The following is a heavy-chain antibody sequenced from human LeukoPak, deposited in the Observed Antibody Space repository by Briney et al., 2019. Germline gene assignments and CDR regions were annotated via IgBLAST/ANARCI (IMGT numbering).Heavy chain of an antibody. V-gene: IGHV4-34*01. CDR2: INHSGST. CDR3: ARGCSGGSCYPAHFDY. Sequence: PSETLPLTCAVYGGSFSGYYWSWIRQPPGKGLEWIGEINHSGSTNYNPSLKSRVTISVDTSKNQFSLKLSSVTAADTAVYYCARGCSGGSCYPAHFDYWGQGTLVTVSS. CDR1: GGSFSGYY. D-gene: IGHD2-15*01. J-gene: IGHJ4*02.